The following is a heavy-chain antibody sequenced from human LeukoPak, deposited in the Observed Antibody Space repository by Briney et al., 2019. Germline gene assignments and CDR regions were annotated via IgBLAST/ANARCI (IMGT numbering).Heavy chain of an antibody. CDR2: ISDSGADT. V-gene: IGHV3-23*01. CDR3: AKDRREWIVATAIDY. CDR1: GITFSTYA. J-gene: IGHJ4*02. Sequence: GGSLRLSCAASGITFSTYAMSWVRQAPGKGLEWVSVISDSGADTYYADSVKGRFTISRDNSKNTLYLQMNSLRAEDTAVYYCAKDRREWIVATAIDYWGQGTLVTVSS. D-gene: IGHD5-12*01.